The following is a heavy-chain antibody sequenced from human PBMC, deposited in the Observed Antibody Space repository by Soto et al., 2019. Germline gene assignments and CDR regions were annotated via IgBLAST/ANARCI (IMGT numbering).Heavy chain of an antibody. CDR1: EFTFSNYW. CDR2: INSDGSST. Sequence: EVQLVESGGGLVQPGGSLRLSCAASEFTFSNYWMHWVRQAPGKGLVWVSRINSDGSSTNYADSVKGRVTISRDNAKNTLYLQMNSLRAEDTAVYYCARGGLRAYWIDPWGQGTLVTVSS. CDR3: ARGGLRAYWIDP. V-gene: IGHV3-74*01. D-gene: IGHD4-17*01. J-gene: IGHJ5*02.